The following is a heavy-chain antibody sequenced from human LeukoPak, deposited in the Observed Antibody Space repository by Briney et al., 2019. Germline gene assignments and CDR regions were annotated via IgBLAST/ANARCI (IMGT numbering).Heavy chain of an antibody. CDR3: AIDEPNYAPYDFDY. CDR2: IKSKVDGETT. J-gene: IGHJ4*02. Sequence: PGGSLRLSCAASRFTCSNAWMNWLRQAPGKGLEGFGRIKSKVDGETTDYAAPVKGRFTISRDDSNNMVYLQMNSLKIEDTAVYYCAIDEPNYAPYDFDYWGQGTLVTVSS. CDR1: RFTCSNAW. V-gene: IGHV3-15*01. D-gene: IGHD4/OR15-4a*01.